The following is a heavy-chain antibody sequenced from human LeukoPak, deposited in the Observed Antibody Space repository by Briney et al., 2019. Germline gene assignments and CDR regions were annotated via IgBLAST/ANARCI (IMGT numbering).Heavy chain of an antibody. CDR1: GGSISSYY. Sequence: SETLSLTCTVSGGSISSYYWSWIRQPPGKGLEWIGYIYYSGSTNYNPSLKSRVTISVDTSKNQFSLKLSSVTAADTAVYYCARHKPDIVVVPAARKWYYYYGMDVWGQGTTVTVSS. J-gene: IGHJ6*02. V-gene: IGHV4-59*08. D-gene: IGHD2-2*01. CDR3: ARHKPDIVVVPAARKWYYYYGMDV. CDR2: IYYSGST.